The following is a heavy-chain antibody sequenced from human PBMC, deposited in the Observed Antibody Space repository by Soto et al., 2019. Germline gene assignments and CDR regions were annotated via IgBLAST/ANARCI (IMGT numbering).Heavy chain of an antibody. CDR1: GFTFSNYG. CDR2: IWPDGNNK. CDR3: ARDGIVATTKLGWFDP. V-gene: IGHV3-33*01. Sequence: QVQLVESGGGVVQPGRSLRLSCTASGFTFSNYGIHWGRQAPGKGLEGVAVIWPDGNNKYYPDSVKGRFTISRDNYKNTLYLQMNSLRAEDTAVYYCARDGIVATTKLGWFDPWGQGTLVTVSS. D-gene: IGHD1-26*01. J-gene: IGHJ5*02.